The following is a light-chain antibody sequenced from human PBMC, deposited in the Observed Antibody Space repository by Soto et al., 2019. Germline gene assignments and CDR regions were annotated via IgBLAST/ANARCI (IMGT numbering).Light chain of an antibody. Sequence: EIVLTQCPATLSLSPGEKATLSCRASQSINTYLGWYQQKPGQAPRLLSYDAANRATGVPARFSGSGSGTDFTLTITNIEPEDFAVYYCQHRFNWPLTFGAGTKVDIK. J-gene: IGKJ4*01. CDR3: QHRFNWPLT. CDR1: QSINTY. CDR2: DAA. V-gene: IGKV3-11*01.